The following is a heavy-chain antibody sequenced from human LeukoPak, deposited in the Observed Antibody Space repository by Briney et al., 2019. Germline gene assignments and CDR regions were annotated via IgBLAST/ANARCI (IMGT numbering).Heavy chain of an antibody. Sequence: HTGGSLRLSCAASGLTFSSYWMHWVRQAPGKGLVWVSRINSDGSSTSYADSVKGRFTISRDNAKNTLYLQMNSLRAEDTAVYYCARAGWRQWLVYYYYGMDVWGKGTTVTVSS. CDR1: GLTFSSYW. V-gene: IGHV3-74*01. J-gene: IGHJ6*04. D-gene: IGHD6-19*01. CDR3: ARAGWRQWLVYYYYGMDV. CDR2: INSDGSST.